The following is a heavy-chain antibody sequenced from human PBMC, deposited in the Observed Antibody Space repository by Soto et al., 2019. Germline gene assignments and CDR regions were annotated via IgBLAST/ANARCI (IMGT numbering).Heavy chain of an antibody. Sequence: QVQLVQSGAEVKKPGASVKVSCKASNYTFTSNGISWVRQAPGQGLEWMGWISAYNGNTNYAQNLQGRVTMTTDTPTSTAYRELRSLRSDDTAVYYCARENVGGWNDYWGQGTLVTFSS. CDR2: ISAYNGNT. J-gene: IGHJ4*02. D-gene: IGHD6-19*01. CDR1: NYTFTSNG. V-gene: IGHV1-18*01. CDR3: ARENVGGWNDY.